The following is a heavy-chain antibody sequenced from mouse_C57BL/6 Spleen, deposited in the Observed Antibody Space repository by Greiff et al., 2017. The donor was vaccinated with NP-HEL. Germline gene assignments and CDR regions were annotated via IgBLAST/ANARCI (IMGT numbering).Heavy chain of an antibody. D-gene: IGHD1-1*01. V-gene: IGHV5-6*01. CDR1: GFTFSSYG. Sequence: EVKLMESGGDLVKPGGSLKLSCAASGFTFSSYGMSWVSQTPDKRLEWVATISSGGSYTYYPDSVKGRFTISRDNAKNTLYLQMSSLKSEDTAMYYCARHVTTVLATRWYFDVWGTGTTVTVSS. CDR3: ARHVTTVLATRWYFDV. CDR2: ISSGGSYT. J-gene: IGHJ1*03.